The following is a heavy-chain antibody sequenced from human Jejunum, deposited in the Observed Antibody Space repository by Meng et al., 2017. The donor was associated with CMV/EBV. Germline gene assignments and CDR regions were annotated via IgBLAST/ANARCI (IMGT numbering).Heavy chain of an antibody. CDR3: ARLYCSGGSCYTIDY. D-gene: IGHD2-15*01. J-gene: IGHJ4*02. CDR2: IDTNTGNP. Sequence: QVQLVQSGSELKKPGASGKGSCKASGYTFTSYAMNWVRQAPGQGLEWMGWIDTNTGNPTYAQGFTGRFVFSLDTSVSTAYLQISSLKAADTAVYYCARLYCSGGSCYTIDYWGQGTLVTVSS. CDR1: GYTFTSYA. V-gene: IGHV7-4-1*02.